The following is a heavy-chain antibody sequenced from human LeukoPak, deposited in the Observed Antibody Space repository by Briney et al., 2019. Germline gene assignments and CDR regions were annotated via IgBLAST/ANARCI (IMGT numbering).Heavy chain of an antibody. D-gene: IGHD6-19*01. CDR2: INPNSGGT. V-gene: IGHV1-2*06. Sequence: ASVKVSCKASGYTFTGYYMHWVRQAPGQGLEWMGRINPNSGGTNYAQKFQGRVTMTRDTSISTAYMELSRLRSDDTAVYYCARGYSSGWYNSTYNWFDPWGQGTLVTVSS. CDR1: GYTFTGYY. CDR3: ARGYSSGWYNSTYNWFDP. J-gene: IGHJ5*02.